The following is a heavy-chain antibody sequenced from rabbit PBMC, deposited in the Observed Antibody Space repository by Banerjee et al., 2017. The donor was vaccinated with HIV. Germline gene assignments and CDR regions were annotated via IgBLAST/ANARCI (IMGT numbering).Heavy chain of an antibody. V-gene: IGHV1S45*01. D-gene: IGHD7-1*01. CDR2: IYAGSSSTT. CDR3: ARALYAGYTPYYFNL. Sequence: QEQLEESGGGLVKPGGTLTLTCTASGFSFSSSYYMCWVRQAPGKGLEWIACIYAGSSSTTYYASWAKGRFTISKTSSTTVTLQMTSLTDADTATYFCARALYAGYTPYYFNLWGPGTLVTVS. J-gene: IGHJ4*01. CDR1: GFSFSSSYY.